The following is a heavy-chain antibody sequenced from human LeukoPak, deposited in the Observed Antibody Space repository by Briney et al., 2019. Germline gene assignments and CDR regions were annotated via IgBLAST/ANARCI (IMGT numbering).Heavy chain of an antibody. V-gene: IGHV4-61*01. CDR2: IYYSGST. CDR1: GGSISSGSNY. J-gene: IGHJ6*02. Sequence: SQTLSLTCTVSGGSISSGSNYWSWIRQPPGKGLEWIGYIYYSGSTNYNPSLKSRVTISVDTSKNQFSLKLSSVTAADTAVYYCARDLGIAVAGDYYYYYGMDVWGQGTTVTVSS. D-gene: IGHD6-19*01. CDR3: ARDLGIAVAGDYYYYYGMDV.